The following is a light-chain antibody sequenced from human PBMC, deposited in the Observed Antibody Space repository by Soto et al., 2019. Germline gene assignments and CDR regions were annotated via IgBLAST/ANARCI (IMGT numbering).Light chain of an antibody. CDR3: TSYTKHSTLV. Sequence: QSVLAQPASVSGSPGQSVTISCTGTSSDVGGYNYVSWYQQHPGKAPRLMIYDVTNRPSGVSNRFSGSKSGNTASLTISGLQAEDEADYYCTSYTKHSTLVFGGGTKVTVL. V-gene: IGLV2-14*01. J-gene: IGLJ2*01. CDR2: DVT. CDR1: SSDVGGYNY.